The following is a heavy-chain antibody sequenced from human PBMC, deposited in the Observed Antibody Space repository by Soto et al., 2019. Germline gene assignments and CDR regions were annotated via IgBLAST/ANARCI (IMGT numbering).Heavy chain of an antibody. D-gene: IGHD3-10*01. V-gene: IGHV3-66*01. Sequence: EVLLVESGGGVVQPGGSLRLSCAAPGFSVRSNYMNWVRQAPGKGLEWVSIIYSGSGGSTYYADSVKGRFTISSDTSKDTVFLQMNSLRAEDTAMYYCASRRYGSGSRWGQGTLVTVSS. J-gene: IGHJ4*02. CDR2: IYSGSGGST. CDR1: GFSVRSNY. CDR3: ASRRYGSGSR.